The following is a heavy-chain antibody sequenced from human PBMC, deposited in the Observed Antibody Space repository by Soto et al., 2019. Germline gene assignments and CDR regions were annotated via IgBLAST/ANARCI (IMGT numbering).Heavy chain of an antibody. Sequence: ASVKVSCKASGYTFTSYGISWVRQAPGQGLEWMGWISAHNRNTNYAQEIQGRVTMTTDTTTSTAYMEMRSLRSDDTAVYYCARVAPPGDYWGQGTLVTVSS. V-gene: IGHV1-18*01. CDR2: ISAHNRNT. CDR1: GYTFTSYG. CDR3: ARVAPPGDY. J-gene: IGHJ4*02.